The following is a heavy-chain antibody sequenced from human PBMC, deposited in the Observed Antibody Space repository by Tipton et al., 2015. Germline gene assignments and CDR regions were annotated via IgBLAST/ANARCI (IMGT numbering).Heavy chain of an antibody. CDR1: GYNFTKYW. Sequence: QLVQSGAEVKKPGESLKISCQGSGYNFTKYWIAWVRQMPGKGLEWMGIIYPGDSHTRYNPSFQGQVTISADKSISTAYLHWSSLKASDTAMYYCARHVSFYYDTHGSDALDIWAQGTMVTVSS. CDR3: ARHVSFYYDTHGSDALDI. J-gene: IGHJ3*02. V-gene: IGHV5-51*01. CDR2: IYPGDSHT. D-gene: IGHD3-22*01.